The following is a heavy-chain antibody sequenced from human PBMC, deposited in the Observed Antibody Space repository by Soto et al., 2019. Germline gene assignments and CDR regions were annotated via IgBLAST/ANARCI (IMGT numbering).Heavy chain of an antibody. D-gene: IGHD6-19*01. CDR1: GFNFNSYT. Sequence: PGGSLRLSCAASGFNFNSYTINWVRQAPGKRLEWLSSISSSGYIFSTDSVRGRFTISRDNAKNSVYLQINSLRAEDTAVYYCAKDRVSEHSSGWPQGHWGQGTLVTVSS. V-gene: IGHV3-21*01. J-gene: IGHJ4*02. CDR2: ISSSGYI. CDR3: AKDRVSEHSSGWPQGH.